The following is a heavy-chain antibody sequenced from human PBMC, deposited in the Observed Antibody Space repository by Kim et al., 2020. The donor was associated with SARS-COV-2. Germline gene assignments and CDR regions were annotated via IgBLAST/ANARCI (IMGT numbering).Heavy chain of an antibody. Sequence: ADSGKGRFTISGNTSKTTLYLKMNSLRTEDTAVYYCAKTRYYGVRGAFDYWGQGTLVTVSS. J-gene: IGHJ4*02. V-gene: IGHV3-23*01. CDR3: AKTRYYGVRGAFDY. D-gene: IGHD3-10*01.